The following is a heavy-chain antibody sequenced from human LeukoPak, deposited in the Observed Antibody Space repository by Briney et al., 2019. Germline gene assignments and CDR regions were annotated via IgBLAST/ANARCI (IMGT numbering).Heavy chain of an antibody. D-gene: IGHD3-10*01. CDR3: GRGGDGIDI. CDR1: GFTFRNYL. J-gene: IGHJ3*02. V-gene: IGHV3-74*01. CDR2: INQDESNA. Sequence: GGSLRLSCAVSGFTFRNYLMHWVRQAPGKGLVWVSRINQDESNAYSDSVKGRLTISRDNAKNTLYLQMNSLRAEDTAVYFCGRGGDGIDIWGQGTTVIVSS.